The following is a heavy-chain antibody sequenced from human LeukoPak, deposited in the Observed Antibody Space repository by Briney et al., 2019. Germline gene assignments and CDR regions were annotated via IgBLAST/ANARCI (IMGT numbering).Heavy chain of an antibody. J-gene: IGHJ4*02. CDR2: INHSGSS. D-gene: IGHD4-11*01. V-gene: IGHV4-34*01. CDR3: AKSKYPYVPDY. Sequence: SETLSLTCAVYGGSFSGYYWSWIRQPPGKGLEWIGEINHSGSSNYNPSLKSRVTISVDTSKKQFSLRLNYVTAADTAVYYCAKSKYPYVPDYWGQGTLVTVSS. CDR1: GGSFSGYY.